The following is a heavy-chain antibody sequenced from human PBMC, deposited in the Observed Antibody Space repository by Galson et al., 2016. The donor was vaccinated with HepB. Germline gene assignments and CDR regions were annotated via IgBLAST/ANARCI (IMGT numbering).Heavy chain of an antibody. Sequence: PALVKPTQTLTLTCTLSGFSITTGGVGVGWIRQPPGKALEWLALIYWYDDGRYSPSLKNRLTITKDTSSNQVVLTMTNMDPVDSGTYYCARSPYNNGHLGWYFDLWGPGTLVTVSS. J-gene: IGHJ2*01. V-gene: IGHV2-5*01. D-gene: IGHD3-10*01. CDR2: IYWYDDG. CDR3: ARSPYNNGHLGWYFDL. CDR1: GFSITTGGVG.